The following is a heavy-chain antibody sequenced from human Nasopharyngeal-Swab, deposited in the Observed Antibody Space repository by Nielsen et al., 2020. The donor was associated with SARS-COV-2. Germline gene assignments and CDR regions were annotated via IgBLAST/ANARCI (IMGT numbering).Heavy chain of an antibody. Sequence: GGSLRLSCAASGFTFSSYAMSWVRQAPGKGLEWVSAISGSGGSTYYADSVKGRFTISRDNSKNTLYLQMNSLRAEDTAVYYCAKDAIEYSSSSWFGWFDPWGQRTLVTVSS. CDR3: AKDAIEYSSSSWFGWFDP. CDR2: ISGSGGST. D-gene: IGHD6-6*01. CDR1: GFTFSSYA. V-gene: IGHV3-23*01. J-gene: IGHJ5*02.